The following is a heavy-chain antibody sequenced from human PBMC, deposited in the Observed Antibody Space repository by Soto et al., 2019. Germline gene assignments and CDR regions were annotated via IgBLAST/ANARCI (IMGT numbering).Heavy chain of an antibody. CDR3: ARVYCSGGSGHYYFDY. D-gene: IGHD2-15*01. CDR2: IHSDGIST. CDR1: GLTFSSYW. J-gene: IGHJ4*02. Sequence: EVQLVESGGGLVQPGGSLRLYCAASGLTFSSYWMHWVRQAPGKGLVWVSRIHSDGISTSYADSVKGRFTISRDNAKHTLDLQMNSLRAEDTAVYYCARVYCSGGSGHYYFDYWRQGPIATVSS. V-gene: IGHV3-74*01.